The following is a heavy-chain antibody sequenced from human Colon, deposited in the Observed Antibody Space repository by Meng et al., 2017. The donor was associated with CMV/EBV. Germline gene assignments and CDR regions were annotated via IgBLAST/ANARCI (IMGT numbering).Heavy chain of an antibody. Sequence: EVQLVESGGGLVQPGGSLRLSCAASGFTFSNYWMHWVRQAPGKGLVWVSRIHTDGSRPSYADSVKGRFTISRDNAKNTLYLQMNSLRAEDTAVYYCVKGEAYGQWDYYFDYWGQGTLVTVSS. CDR1: GFTFSNYW. V-gene: IGHV3-74*01. CDR3: VKGEAYGQWDYYFDY. J-gene: IGHJ4*02. CDR2: IHTDGSRP. D-gene: IGHD1-26*01.